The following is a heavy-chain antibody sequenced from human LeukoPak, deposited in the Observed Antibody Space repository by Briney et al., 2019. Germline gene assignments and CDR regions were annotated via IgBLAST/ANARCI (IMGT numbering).Heavy chain of an antibody. J-gene: IGHJ4*02. Sequence: GVSPRLSCSASGSPFNRYAMHWVRQAPGKGLEYVSSISSNGGSAYYADSVKGRFTISRDNSKNTVYLQISSLRPEDTAVYYCVKGNPATANTKDYFDFWGRGTLVTVSS. CDR1: GSPFNRYA. D-gene: IGHD1-7*01. V-gene: IGHV3-64D*09. CDR3: VKGNPATANTKDYFDF. CDR2: ISSNGGSA.